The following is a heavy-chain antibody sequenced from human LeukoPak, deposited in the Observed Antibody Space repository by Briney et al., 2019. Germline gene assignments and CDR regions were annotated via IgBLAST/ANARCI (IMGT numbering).Heavy chain of an antibody. D-gene: IGHD2-15*01. CDR3: ARGNYCSGGSCYGYFQH. CDR1: GYTFTGYY. CDR2: INPNSGGT. V-gene: IGHV1-2*02. J-gene: IGHJ1*01. Sequence: ASVKVSCKASGYTFTGYYMHWVRQAPGQGLEWMGWINPNSGGTNYAQKFQGRVAMTRDTSISTAYMELSRLRSDDTAVYYCARGNYCSGGSCYGYFQHWGQGTLVTVSS.